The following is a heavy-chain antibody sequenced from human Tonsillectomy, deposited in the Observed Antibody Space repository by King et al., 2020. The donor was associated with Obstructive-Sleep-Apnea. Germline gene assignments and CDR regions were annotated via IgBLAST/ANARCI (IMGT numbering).Heavy chain of an antibody. CDR1: GFTFSNAW. Sequence: VQLVESGGGLVKPGGSLRLSCAASGFTFSNAWMSWVRQAPGKGLEWVCRIKSKTDGGTTDYAAPVKGRFTISRDDSKNTLYLQMNSLKTADTAVYYCTRDYYDSSGYYYPAWGQGTLVTVSS. J-gene: IGHJ5*02. CDR3: TRDYYDSSGYYYPA. V-gene: IGHV3-15*01. CDR2: IKSKTDGGTT. D-gene: IGHD3-22*01.